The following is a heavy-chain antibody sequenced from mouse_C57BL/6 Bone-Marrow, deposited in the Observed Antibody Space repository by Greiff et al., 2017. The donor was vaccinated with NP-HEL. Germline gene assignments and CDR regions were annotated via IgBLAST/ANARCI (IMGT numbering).Heavy chain of an antibody. Sequence: VQLQQPGAELVKPGASVKLSCKASGYTFTSYWMHWVKQRPGQGLEWIGMIHPNSGSTNYNEKFKSKATLTVDKSSSTAYMQLSSLTSEDSAVYYCARSGWLLRYFDYWGQGTTLTVSS. CDR2: IHPNSGST. CDR1: GYTFTSYW. V-gene: IGHV1-64*01. J-gene: IGHJ2*01. D-gene: IGHD2-3*01. CDR3: ARSGWLLRYFDY.